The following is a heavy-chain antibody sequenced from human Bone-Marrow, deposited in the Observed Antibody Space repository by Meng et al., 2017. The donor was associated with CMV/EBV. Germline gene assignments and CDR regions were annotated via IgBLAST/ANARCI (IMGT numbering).Heavy chain of an antibody. V-gene: IGHV5-51*01. Sequence: GESLKISCKGSGYSFTSYWIGWVRQMPGKGLEWMGIIYPGDSDTRYSPSFQGQVTISADKSISTAYLQWSSLKASDTAMYYCARQGEMATILSYFDYWGQGTRVTVSS. CDR1: GYSFTSYW. J-gene: IGHJ4*02. CDR2: IYPGDSDT. CDR3: ARQGEMATILSYFDY. D-gene: IGHD5-24*01.